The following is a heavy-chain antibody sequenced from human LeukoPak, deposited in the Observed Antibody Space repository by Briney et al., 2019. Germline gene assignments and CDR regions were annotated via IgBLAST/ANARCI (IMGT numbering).Heavy chain of an antibody. V-gene: IGHV4-59*01. CDR3: ARLSRGSSAGFDY. J-gene: IGHJ4*02. CDR2: MSYSGST. D-gene: IGHD6-6*01. Sequence: PSETLSLTCTVSGGSISSYYWSWIRQPPGKGLEWIGYMSYSGSTNYNPSLKSRVTISVDTSKNQFSLKLSSVTAADTAVYFCARLSRGSSAGFDYWGQGSLVTVSS. CDR1: GGSISSYY.